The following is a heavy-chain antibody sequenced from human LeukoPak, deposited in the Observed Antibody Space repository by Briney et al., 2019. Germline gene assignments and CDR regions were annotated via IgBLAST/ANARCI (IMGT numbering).Heavy chain of an antibody. V-gene: IGHV3-11*01. CDR1: GFTFSDYY. J-gene: IGHJ3*02. CDR2: ISRSGSII. D-gene: IGHD3-22*01. CDR3: ARTAYYYDSSGYDDAFDI. Sequence: PGGSLRLSCAASGFTFSDYYMSWIRQAPGKGLEWVSHISRSGSIIYNADSVKGRFTISRDNAKNSLCLQMNSLRAEDTAVYYCARTAYYYDSSGYDDAFDIWGQGTMVTVSS.